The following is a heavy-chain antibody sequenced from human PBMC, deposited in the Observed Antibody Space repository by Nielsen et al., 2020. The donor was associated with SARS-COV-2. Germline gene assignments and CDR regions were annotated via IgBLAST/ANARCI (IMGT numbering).Heavy chain of an antibody. D-gene: IGHD3-10*01. CDR3: ARSGGLLWFGELFGY. J-gene: IGHJ4*02. CDR1: GYTFTSYA. CDR2: INAGNGNT. Sequence: ASVKVSCKASGYTFTSYAMHWVRQAPGQRLEWMGWINAGNGNTKYSQKFQGRVTITRDTSASTAYMELSSLRSEDTAVYYCARSGGLLWFGELFGYWGQGTLVTVSS. V-gene: IGHV1-3*01.